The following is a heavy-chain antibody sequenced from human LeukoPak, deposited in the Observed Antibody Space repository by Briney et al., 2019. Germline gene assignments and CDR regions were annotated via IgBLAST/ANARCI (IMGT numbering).Heavy chain of an antibody. D-gene: IGHD3-3*02. CDR2: IWYDGSNK. J-gene: IGHJ4*02. CDR3: ARDVSLFDY. Sequence: GRSLRLSCVASGFTFSNYGMHWVRQAPGKGLEWVAVIWYDGSNKYYADSVEGRFTISRDNSKNTLYLQMNSLRAEDTAVYYCARDVSLFDYWGQGTLVTVSS. V-gene: IGHV3-33*01. CDR1: GFTFSNYG.